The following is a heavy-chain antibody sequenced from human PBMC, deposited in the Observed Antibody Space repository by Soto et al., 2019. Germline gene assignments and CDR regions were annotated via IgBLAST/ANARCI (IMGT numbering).Heavy chain of an antibody. CDR2: IDPSDYYT. V-gene: IGHV5-10-1*01. CDR1: GYSFTNYW. CDR3: ARHVDDAFDI. J-gene: IGHJ3*02. Sequence: EVQLVQSGAEVKKPGESLRISCKGSGYSFTNYWISWVRQMPGKGLEWMGKIDPSDYYTNYSPSFQGHVTISADKSISTAYLQWSSLKASETAMYYCARHVDDAFDIWGQGKMVTVSS. D-gene: IGHD2-15*01.